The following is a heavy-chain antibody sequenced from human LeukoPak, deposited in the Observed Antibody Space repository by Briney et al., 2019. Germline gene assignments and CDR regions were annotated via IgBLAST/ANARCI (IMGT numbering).Heavy chain of an antibody. V-gene: IGHV4-30-4*01. CDR1: GDSISSGDHY. CDR2: IHYSGST. Sequence: PSETLSLTCTVSGDSISSGDHYWSWIRQPPGKGLEWIGYIHYSGSTYYNPSLKSRLIMSVDMSKNQFSLSLNSLTAADSAVYYCARGAAKKNSWYFFDYWGQGTLVTVSS. D-gene: IGHD2/OR15-2a*01. J-gene: IGHJ4*02. CDR3: ARGAAKKNSWYFFDY.